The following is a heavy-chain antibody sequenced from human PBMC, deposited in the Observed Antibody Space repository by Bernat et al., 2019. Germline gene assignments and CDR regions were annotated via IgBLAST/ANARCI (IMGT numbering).Heavy chain of an antibody. V-gene: IGHV3-23*01. Sequence: EVQLLESGGGLVQPGGSLRLSCAASGFTLGRDDVNWVRQAPGKGLEWVSGIGGSRPNTFYADSVRGRFTISRDISKNTLYLQMDSLRAEDTAVYFCAKVNWNDANGFWGPGTLVTVSS. CDR1: GFTLGRDD. CDR3: AKVNWNDANGF. J-gene: IGHJ4*02. D-gene: IGHD1-1*01. CDR2: IGGSRPNT.